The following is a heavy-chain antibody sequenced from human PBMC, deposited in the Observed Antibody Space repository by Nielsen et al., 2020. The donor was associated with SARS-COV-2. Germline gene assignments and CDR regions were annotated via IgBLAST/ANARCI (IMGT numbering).Heavy chain of an antibody. CDR3: ATYGDYDTFAY. Sequence: GGSLRLSCAASGFTFSSYNMNWVRQAPGKGLEWVSSISASSSYIYYADSLKGRFTISRDNAKNSLYLQMNSLRAEDTAVYYCATYGDYDTFAYWGQGTLVTVSS. CDR1: GFTFSSYN. D-gene: IGHD4-17*01. V-gene: IGHV3-21*01. CDR2: ISASSSYI. J-gene: IGHJ4*02.